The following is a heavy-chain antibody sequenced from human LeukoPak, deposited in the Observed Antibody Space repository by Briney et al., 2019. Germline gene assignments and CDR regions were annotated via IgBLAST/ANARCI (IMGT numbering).Heavy chain of an antibody. Sequence: ASVKVSCKASGYTFTTYGINWLRQAPGQGLAWMGWISTYNSNTHYAQKLQGRVTMTTDASTSTAYMELRSLRSDDTAVYYCARGIPPGDAFDIWGQGTMVTVSS. V-gene: IGHV1-18*01. D-gene: IGHD2-2*02. CDR3: ARGIPPGDAFDI. CDR1: GYTFTTYG. J-gene: IGHJ3*02. CDR2: ISTYNSNT.